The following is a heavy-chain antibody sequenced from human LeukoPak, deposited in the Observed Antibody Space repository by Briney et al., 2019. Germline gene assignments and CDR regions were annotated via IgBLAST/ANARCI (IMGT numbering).Heavy chain of an antibody. CDR2: IYYSGST. CDR1: GGSISSSSYY. Sequence: SETLSLTCTVSGGSISSSSYYWGWIRQPPGKGLEWIGSIYYSGSTYYNPSLKSRVTISADTSKNQFSLKLSSVTAADTAVYYCARLSSDDFWSGYYHYYYYYMDVWGKGTTVTVSS. V-gene: IGHV4-39*01. D-gene: IGHD3-3*01. J-gene: IGHJ6*03. CDR3: ARLSSDDFWSGYYHYYYYYMDV.